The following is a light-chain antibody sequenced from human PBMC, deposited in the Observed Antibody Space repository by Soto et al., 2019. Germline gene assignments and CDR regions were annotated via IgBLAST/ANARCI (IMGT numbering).Light chain of an antibody. CDR1: SDSVSASHL. V-gene: IGLV8-61*01. Sequence: QAVVTQEPSFSVSPGGTVTLTCGLSSDSVSASHLPCWYQQTPGQAPRTLIYNTNTRSSGVPDRFSGSILGNRAALTITGGQANDESNYNCVLHMRSGISVFDGGTKRTVL. J-gene: IGLJ2*01. CDR3: VLHMRSGISV. CDR2: NTN.